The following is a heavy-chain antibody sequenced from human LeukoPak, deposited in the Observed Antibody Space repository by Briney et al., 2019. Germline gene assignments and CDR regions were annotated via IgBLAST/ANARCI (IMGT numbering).Heavy chain of an antibody. CDR1: GFTFSSYE. CDR3: ARDRRDYDILTGYYTPVGAFDI. J-gene: IGHJ3*02. V-gene: IGHV3-48*03. CDR2: ISSSCSTI. Sequence: PGGSLRLSCAASGFTFSSYEMNWVRQAPGKGLEWVSYISSSCSTIHYADSVKGRFTISRDNGKNSLYLQMNSLRAEDTAVYYCARDRRDYDILTGYYTPVGAFDIWGQGTMVTVSS. D-gene: IGHD3-9*01.